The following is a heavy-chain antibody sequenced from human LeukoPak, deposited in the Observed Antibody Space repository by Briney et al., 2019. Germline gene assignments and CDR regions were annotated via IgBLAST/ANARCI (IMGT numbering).Heavy chain of an antibody. J-gene: IGHJ5*02. CDR3: VDQYGS. Sequence: PGGSLRLSCAASGFTVSSVYMNWVRQAPGKGLEWVSVIYNGGSTYYADSVKGRFTFSRDNPKNTPYLQMNSLRTEDTAVYYCVDQYGSWGQGTLVTVSS. D-gene: IGHD5-24*01. CDR1: GFTVSSVY. CDR2: IYNGGST. V-gene: IGHV3-66*02.